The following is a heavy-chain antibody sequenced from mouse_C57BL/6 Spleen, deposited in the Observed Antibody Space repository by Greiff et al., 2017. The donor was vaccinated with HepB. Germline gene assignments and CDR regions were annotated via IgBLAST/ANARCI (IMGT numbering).Heavy chain of an antibody. Sequence: EVMLVESGGGLVKPGGSLKLSCAASGFTFSDYGIHWVRQAPEKGLEWVAYISSGSSTIYYADTVKGRFTISRDNAKNTLFLQLASLRSEDTAMYDCARTGTNYAMDYWGQGTSVTVSS. D-gene: IGHD3-3*01. CDR2: ISSGSSTI. CDR3: ARTGTNYAMDY. J-gene: IGHJ4*01. CDR1: GFTFSDYG. V-gene: IGHV5-17*01.